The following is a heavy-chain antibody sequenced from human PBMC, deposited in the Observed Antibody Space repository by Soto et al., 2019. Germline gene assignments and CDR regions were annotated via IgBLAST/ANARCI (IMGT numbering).Heavy chain of an antibody. V-gene: IGHV4-59*01. D-gene: IGHD6-13*01. CDR3: ARAPSRYRSSWYGTADPFDI. CDR2: IYYSGST. J-gene: IGHJ3*02. Sequence: ASETLSLTCTVSGGSISSYYWSWIRQPPGRGLEWIGYIYYSGSTNYNPSLKSRVTISVDTSKNQFSLKLSSVTAADTAVYYCARAPSRYRSSWYGTADPFDIWGKGTTVT. CDR1: GGSISSYY.